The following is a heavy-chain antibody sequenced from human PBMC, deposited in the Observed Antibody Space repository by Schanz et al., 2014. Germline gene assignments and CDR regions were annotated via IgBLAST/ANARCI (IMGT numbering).Heavy chain of an antibody. J-gene: IGHJ4*02. D-gene: IGHD3-10*01. Sequence: QVQVVQSGGGLVKPGRSLRLSCAASGFTFSSYGMHWVRQAPGKGLEWVAVIWYDGSNKYYTDSVKGRFTISRDNSKNPEHLQMNSLQTEATAVYYCTADLWFGAVWGVWWGQGTLVTVSS. V-gene: IGHV3-33*08. CDR3: TADLWFGAVWGVW. CDR2: IWYDGSNK. CDR1: GFTFSSYG.